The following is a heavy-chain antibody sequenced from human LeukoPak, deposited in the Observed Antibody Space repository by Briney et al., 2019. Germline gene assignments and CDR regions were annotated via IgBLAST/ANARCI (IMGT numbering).Heavy chain of an antibody. CDR2: IYYSGST. CDR3: ARGGGTTGTVLDAFDI. J-gene: IGHJ3*02. D-gene: IGHD1-1*01. V-gene: IGHV4-59*01. CDR1: GGSISSYY. Sequence: PSETLSLTCTVSGGSISSYYWSWIRQPPGKGLGWIGYIYYSGSTNYNPSLKSRVTISVDTSKNQFSLKLSSVTAADTAVYYCARGGGTTGTVLDAFDIWGQGTMVTVSS.